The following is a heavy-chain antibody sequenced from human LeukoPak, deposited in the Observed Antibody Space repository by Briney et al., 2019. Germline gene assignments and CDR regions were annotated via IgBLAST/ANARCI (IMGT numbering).Heavy chain of an antibody. CDR3: VRWGVEAGMDS. Sequence: PGGSLRLSCEASGFTFSSYWMGWVRQAPGKGLEWVANISPDGSDTYYVASVKGRFTISRDNAKKSMFLQMNSLRAEETTVYYCVRWGVEAGMDSWGQGTLVTVSS. J-gene: IGHJ4*02. D-gene: IGHD6-19*01. V-gene: IGHV3-7*01. CDR2: ISPDGSDT. CDR1: GFTFSSYW.